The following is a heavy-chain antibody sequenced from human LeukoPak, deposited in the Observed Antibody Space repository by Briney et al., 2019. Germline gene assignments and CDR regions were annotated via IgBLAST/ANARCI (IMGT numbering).Heavy chain of an antibody. CDR2: ISAYNGNT. CDR3: ARDKQWLVTPYYFDY. D-gene: IGHD6-19*01. V-gene: IGHV1-18*01. CDR1: GYTFTSYG. J-gene: IGHJ4*02. Sequence: ASVKVSCKASGYTFTSYGISWVRQAPGQGPEWMGWISAYNGNTNYAQKLQGRVIMTTDTSTSTAYMELRSLRSDDTAVYYCARDKQWLVTPYYFDYWGQGTLVTVSS.